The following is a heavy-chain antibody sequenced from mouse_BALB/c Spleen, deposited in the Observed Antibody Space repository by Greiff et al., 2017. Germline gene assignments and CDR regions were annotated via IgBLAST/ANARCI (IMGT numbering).Heavy chain of an antibody. CDR1: GYTFTSYW. Sequence: QVQLKQPGAELVRPGASVKLSCKASGYTFTSYWMNWVKQRPEQGLEWIGRIGPYDSETHYNQKFKDKAILTVDKSSSTAYMQLSSLTSEDSAVYYCASLLWIPHFDYWGQGTTLTVSS. V-gene: IGHV1-74*01. D-gene: IGHD2-10*01. J-gene: IGHJ2*01. CDR2: IGPYDSET. CDR3: ASLLWIPHFDY.